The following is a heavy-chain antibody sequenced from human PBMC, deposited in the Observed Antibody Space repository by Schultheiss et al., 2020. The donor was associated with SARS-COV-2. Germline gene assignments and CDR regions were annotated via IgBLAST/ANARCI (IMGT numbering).Heavy chain of an antibody. CDR2: ISYDGSNK. CDR3: AREASGHYYYYGMDV. Sequence: GGSLRLSCAASGFTFSNAWMNWVRQAPGKGLEWVAVISYDGSNKYYADSVKGRFTISRDNSKNTLYLQMNSLRAEDTAVYYCAREASGHYYYYGMDVWGQGTTVTVSS. V-gene: IGHV3-30-3*01. CDR1: GFTFSNAW. J-gene: IGHJ6*02.